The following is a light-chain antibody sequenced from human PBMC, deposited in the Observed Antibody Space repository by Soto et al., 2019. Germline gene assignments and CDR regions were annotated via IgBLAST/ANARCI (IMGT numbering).Light chain of an antibody. CDR3: ATWYDSLTAWV. J-gene: IGLJ3*02. CDR1: NFNIRSNY. V-gene: IGLV1-47*01. Sequence: QSVLTQPPSTSGTPGQTVTISCFTSNFNIRSNYVYWYHQVPETAPKLLIYRNNQRPSGGPDRFSGSHSGASASLAINGLRSEDDGTDYCATWYDSLTAWVFGGGTKLTVL. CDR2: RNN.